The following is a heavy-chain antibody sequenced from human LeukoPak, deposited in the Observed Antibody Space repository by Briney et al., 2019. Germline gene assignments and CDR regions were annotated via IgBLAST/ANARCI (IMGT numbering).Heavy chain of an antibody. V-gene: IGHV4-59*01. CDR3: ARESGDPASFQY. D-gene: IGHD2-21*02. Sequence: PSETLSLTCAVYGGSFSGYYWSWIRQPPGKGLEWIGYIYYIGNTNYNPSLRSRVTIPVDTSKNQFSLKLTSVTAADTAVYYCARESGDPASFQYWGQGTLVTVSS. J-gene: IGHJ1*01. CDR2: IYYIGNT. CDR1: GGSFSGYY.